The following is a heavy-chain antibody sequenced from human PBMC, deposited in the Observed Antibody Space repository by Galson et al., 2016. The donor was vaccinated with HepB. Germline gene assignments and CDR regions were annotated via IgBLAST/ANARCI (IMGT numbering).Heavy chain of an antibody. V-gene: IGHV4-59*11. CDR3: ARELSGSGLIDY. CDR2: VSHSGNT. Sequence: SETLSLTCTVSGGDISGHYWNWIRQPPGKGLEWIGEVSHSGNTQYNPSLTSRVTMSVDKSKNQFLLQQTSVTAADTAMYYCARELSGSGLIDYWGQGTLVTVSS. D-gene: IGHD3-10*01. CDR1: GGDISGHY. J-gene: IGHJ4*02.